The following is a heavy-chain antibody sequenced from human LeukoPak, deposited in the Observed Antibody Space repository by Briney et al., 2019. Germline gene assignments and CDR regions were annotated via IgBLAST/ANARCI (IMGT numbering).Heavy chain of an antibody. D-gene: IGHD2-15*01. CDR1: GFTFSSYG. CDR2: IRYDGSNK. Sequence: PGGSLRLSCAASGFTFSSYGMHWVRQAPGKGLEWVAFIRYDGSNKYYADSVKSRFTISRDNSKNTLYLQMNSLRAEDTAVYYCAKCRRVFRISGVDYWGQGTLVTVSS. V-gene: IGHV3-30*02. CDR3: AKCRRVFRISGVDY. J-gene: IGHJ4*02.